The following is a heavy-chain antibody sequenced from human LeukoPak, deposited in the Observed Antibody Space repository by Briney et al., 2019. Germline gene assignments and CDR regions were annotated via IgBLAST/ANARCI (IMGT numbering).Heavy chain of an antibody. D-gene: IGHD3-10*01. V-gene: IGHV3-74*01. J-gene: IGHJ4*02. CDR3: AKASFRGGDYFDY. CDR2: INTDGSNI. CDR1: GFTFSNYW. Sequence: GGSLRLSCAASGFTFSNYWMHWVRQAPGKGLVWVSRINTDGSNINYADSVKGRFTISRDNSKNTLYLQMNSLRAEDTAVYYCAKASFRGGDYFDYWGQGTLVTVSS.